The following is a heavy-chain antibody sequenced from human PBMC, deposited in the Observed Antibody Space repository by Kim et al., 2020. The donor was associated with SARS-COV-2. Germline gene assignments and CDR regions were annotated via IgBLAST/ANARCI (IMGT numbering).Heavy chain of an antibody. Sequence: SVKVSCKASGGTFSSYAISWVRQAPGQGLEWMGGIIPIFGTANYAQKFQGRVTIIADESTSTAYMELSSLRPEDTAVYYCARERYCTGGVCSFSAAGTFDYWGQGTLVTVST. J-gene: IGHJ4*02. D-gene: IGHD2-8*02. CDR3: ARERYCTGGVCSFSAAGTFDY. CDR2: IIPIFGTA. V-gene: IGHV1-69*13. CDR1: GGTFSSYA.